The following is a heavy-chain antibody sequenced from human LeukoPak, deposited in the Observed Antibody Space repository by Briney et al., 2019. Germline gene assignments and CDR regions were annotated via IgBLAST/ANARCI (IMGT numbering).Heavy chain of an antibody. J-gene: IGHJ5*02. CDR3: ARLSALAAAFWFDH. CDR2: IKPNSGGT. CDR1: GYTFTGYY. D-gene: IGHD6-13*01. V-gene: IGHV1-2*06. Sequence: ASVKVSCKASGYTFTGYYMHWVRQAPGQGLEWMGRIKPNSGGTNYAQKFQGRVTITRDTSISTDYMELSRLRSDDTAVYYCARLSALAAAFWFDHWGQGTLVTVSS.